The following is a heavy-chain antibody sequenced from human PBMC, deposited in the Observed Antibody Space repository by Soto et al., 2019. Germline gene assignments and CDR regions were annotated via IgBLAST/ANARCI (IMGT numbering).Heavy chain of an antibody. CDR3: ATEQYNWNL. CDR2: IYYNGNS. Sequence: PPETLSLTYTVSGGSISTYYWSWIRQAPGKGLEWLGYIYYNGNSYYNPSLKSRLTMSVDTSKNQFSLRLSSATAADTAVYYCATEQYNWNLWGQGSLFTFS. J-gene: IGHJ1*01. D-gene: IGHD1-20*01. V-gene: IGHV4-59*01. CDR1: GGSISTYY.